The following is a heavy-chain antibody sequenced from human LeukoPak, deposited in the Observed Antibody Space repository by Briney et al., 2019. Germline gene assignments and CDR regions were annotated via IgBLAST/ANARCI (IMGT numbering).Heavy chain of an antibody. J-gene: IGHJ4*02. D-gene: IGHD2-2*02. Sequence: GESLKISCKGSGYSFTNYWIGWVRQMPGKGLEWMGIIYPGDSDTRYNPSFQGQVIISVDKSISTAYLQWSSLKASDSAMYYCARRGGYCSSTSCHKKDSFDFWGQGTLVTVSS. CDR1: GYSFTNYW. V-gene: IGHV5-51*01. CDR3: ARRGGYCSSTSCHKKDSFDF. CDR2: IYPGDSDT.